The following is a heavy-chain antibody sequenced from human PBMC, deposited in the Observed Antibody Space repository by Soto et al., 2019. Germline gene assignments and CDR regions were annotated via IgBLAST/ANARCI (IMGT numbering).Heavy chain of an antibody. Sequence: SETLSLTCAVYGGSFSGYYWSWIRQPPGKGLEWIGEINHSGSTNYNPSLKSRVTISVDTSKNQFSLKLSSVTAADTAVYYCARVLTTPNQYCSSTSCSFDYWGQGTLVTVSS. CDR1: GGSFSGYY. CDR3: ARVLTTPNQYCSSTSCSFDY. D-gene: IGHD2-2*01. V-gene: IGHV4-34*01. CDR2: INHSGST. J-gene: IGHJ4*02.